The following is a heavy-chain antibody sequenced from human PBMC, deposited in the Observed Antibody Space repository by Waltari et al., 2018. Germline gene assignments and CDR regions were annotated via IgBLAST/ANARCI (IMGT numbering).Heavy chain of an antibody. Sequence: QVQLQESGPVLVKPSETLSLTCAVSGYSISSGYYWGWIRQPPGTGLEWIGSIYHSGSTYYNPSLKSRVTISVDTSKNQFSLKLSSVSAADTAVYYCARPGVAAILYAFDIWGQGTMVTVSS. V-gene: IGHV4-38-2*01. CDR3: ARPGVAAILYAFDI. D-gene: IGHD2-15*01. CDR2: IYHSGST. J-gene: IGHJ3*02. CDR1: GYSISSGYY.